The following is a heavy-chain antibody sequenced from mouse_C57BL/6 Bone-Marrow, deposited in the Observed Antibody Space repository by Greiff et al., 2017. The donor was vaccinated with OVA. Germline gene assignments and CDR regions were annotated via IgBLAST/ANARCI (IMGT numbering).Heavy chain of an antibody. CDR1: GYTFTSYG. Sequence: VQLQQSGAELARPGASVKLSCKASGYTFTSYGISWVKQRTGQGLEWNGEIYPRSGNTYYTEKFKGKATMTADKSSSTSYMERRSLTSEDSAVYFCARGDYGSSYDYWGQGTTLTVSS. V-gene: IGHV1-81*01. CDR3: ARGDYGSSYDY. J-gene: IGHJ2*01. CDR2: IYPRSGNT. D-gene: IGHD1-1*01.